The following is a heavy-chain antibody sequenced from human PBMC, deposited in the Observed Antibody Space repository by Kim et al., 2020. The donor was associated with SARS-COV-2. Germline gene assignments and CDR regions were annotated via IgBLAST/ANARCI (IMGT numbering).Heavy chain of an antibody. CDR2: INPNSGGT. Sequence: ASVKVSCKASGYTFTGYYMHWVRQAPGQGLEWMGRINPNSGGTNYAQKFQGRVTMTRDTSISTAYMELSRLRSDDTAVYYCAREPLNYDFWSGSNYYYYGMDVWGQGTTVTVSS. V-gene: IGHV1-2*06. D-gene: IGHD3-3*01. CDR3: AREPLNYDFWSGSNYYYYGMDV. CDR1: GYTFTGYY. J-gene: IGHJ6*02.